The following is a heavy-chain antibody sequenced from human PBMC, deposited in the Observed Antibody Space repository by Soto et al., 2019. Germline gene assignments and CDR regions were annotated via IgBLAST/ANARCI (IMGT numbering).Heavy chain of an antibody. J-gene: IGHJ5*02. V-gene: IGHV4-38-2*02. CDR3: ARDGSVGTGWFDP. CDR1: DHSISSRYY. CDR2: IYYGGTT. D-gene: IGHD1-26*01. Sequence: SETLSLTCTVADHSISSRYYWGWIRQPPGKGLEWIGSIYYGGTTYYNPSLKSRVTISMDTSKSQFSLRLSSVTAADTAVYYCARDGSVGTGWFDPWGQGTLVTVSS.